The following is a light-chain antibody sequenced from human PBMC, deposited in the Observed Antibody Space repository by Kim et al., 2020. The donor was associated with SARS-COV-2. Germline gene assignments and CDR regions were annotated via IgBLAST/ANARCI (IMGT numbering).Light chain of an antibody. CDR2: LSN. Sequence: QRVSISCTGDSSSIGSNDVTWYQQLPGTAPKLLIYLSNERPSGVPDRFSGSRSDTSASLSISGLQSDDEANYYCGAWDTRLNGVLFGGGTQLTVL. V-gene: IGLV1-44*01. CDR3: GAWDTRLNGVL. CDR1: SSSIGSND. J-gene: IGLJ2*01.